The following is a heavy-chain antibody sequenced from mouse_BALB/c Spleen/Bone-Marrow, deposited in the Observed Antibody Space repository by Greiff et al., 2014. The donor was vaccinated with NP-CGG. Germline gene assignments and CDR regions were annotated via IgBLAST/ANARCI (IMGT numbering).Heavy chain of an antibody. J-gene: IGHJ2*01. Sequence: QVQLQQPGAELARPGASVKLSCKASGYTFTSYWMQWVKQRPGQGLEWIGANYPGDGDTRYTQKFKGKATLTADTSSSTAYMQXSSLASEXXAVYYCSREEGYWGQGTTLTV. CDR3: SREEGY. CDR1: GYTFTSYW. CDR2: NYPGDGDT. V-gene: IGHV1-87*01.